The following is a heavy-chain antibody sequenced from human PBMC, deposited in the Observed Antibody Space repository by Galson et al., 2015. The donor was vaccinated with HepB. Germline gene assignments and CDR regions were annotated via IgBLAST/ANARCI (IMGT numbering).Heavy chain of an antibody. CDR2: IWYDGSNK. CDR3: ARDPDIVATAIRDYYYYYMDV. Sequence: SLRLSCAASGFTFSSYGMHWVRQAPGKGLEWVAVIWYDGSNKYYADSVKGRFTISRDNSKNTLYLQMNSLRAEDTAVYYCARDPDIVATAIRDYYYYYMDVWGKGTTVTVSS. J-gene: IGHJ6*03. V-gene: IGHV3-33*01. CDR1: GFTFSSYG. D-gene: IGHD5-12*01.